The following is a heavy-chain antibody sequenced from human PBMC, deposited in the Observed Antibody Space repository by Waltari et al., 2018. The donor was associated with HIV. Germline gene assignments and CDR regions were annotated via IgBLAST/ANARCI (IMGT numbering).Heavy chain of an antibody. CDR3: ARLARIYYDDSGYYTKSYYFDY. CDR1: GYTFTSYW. Sequence: EVQLVQSGAEVKKPGESLKIPCEGSGYTFTSYWIGWLRQMPGKDLEWMGLIYPADSDTRYSPSFQGQVTISADKSISTAYLQWSSLEASDTAMYYCARLARIYYDDSGYYTKSYYFDYWGQGTRVTVSS. CDR2: IYPADSDT. J-gene: IGHJ4*02. V-gene: IGHV5-51*01. D-gene: IGHD3-22*01.